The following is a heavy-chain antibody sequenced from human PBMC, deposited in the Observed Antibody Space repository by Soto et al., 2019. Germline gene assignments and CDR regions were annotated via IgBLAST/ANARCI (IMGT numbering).Heavy chain of an antibody. J-gene: IGHJ3*02. V-gene: IGHV3-21*01. CDR2: IGSRTSDI. CDR3: VRDYYDTSGYPNTFDM. CDR1: GFTLSRHT. Sequence: SLRLSCAASGFTLSRHTMNWVRQAPGKGLEWVSFIGSRTSDIYYADSVKGRFTISRDNAKNSLYLDLTRLRAEDTAVYFCVRDYYDTSGYPNTFDMWGQGTMVTVSS. D-gene: IGHD3-22*01.